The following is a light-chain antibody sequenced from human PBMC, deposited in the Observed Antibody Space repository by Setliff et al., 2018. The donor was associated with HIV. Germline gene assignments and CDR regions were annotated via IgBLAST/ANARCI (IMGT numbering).Light chain of an antibody. CDR2: DVS. Sequence: QSALAQPGSVSGSPGQSVTISCTGTSSDVGAYNYVAWYQQHPGKAPKLXXXDVSKRPSGVPDRVSASKSGNTASLTISGLQAEDEADYYCCAYAGSYXXXXGGGN. CDR3: CAYAGSYXXX. J-gene: IGLJ2*01. CDR1: SSDVGAYNY. V-gene: IGLV2-11*01.